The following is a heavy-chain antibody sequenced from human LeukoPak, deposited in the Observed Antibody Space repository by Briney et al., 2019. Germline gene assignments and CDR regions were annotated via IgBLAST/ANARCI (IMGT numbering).Heavy chain of an antibody. J-gene: IGHJ3*02. V-gene: IGHV4-59*01. CDR3: ASLGGYYESSNSSQLETFDI. D-gene: IGHD3-22*01. CDR2: IHTSGTS. CDR1: GASINNYF. Sequence: SETLSLTCAVSGASINNYFWSWIRQPPGKGLEWIGYIHTSGTSNYNPSLKSRATFSVDTSDNQLSLRLNSVTAADTAVYYCASLGGYYESSNSSQLETFDIWGQGTVVIVSS.